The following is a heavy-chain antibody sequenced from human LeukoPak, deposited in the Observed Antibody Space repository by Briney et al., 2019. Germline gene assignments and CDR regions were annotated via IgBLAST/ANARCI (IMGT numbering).Heavy chain of an antibody. V-gene: IGHV1-2*02. CDR1: GYTFTGYF. Sequence: ASVKVSCKASGYTFTGYFIHWVRQAPGQGLEWMGWINPSSGGTTYTQKFQGRVTMTRDTSISTAFMELSSLISDDTAVYFCARGPMITVAGMYWLDPWGQGTLVTVSS. J-gene: IGHJ5*02. CDR3: ARGPMITVAGMYWLDP. CDR2: INPSSGGT. D-gene: IGHD6-19*01.